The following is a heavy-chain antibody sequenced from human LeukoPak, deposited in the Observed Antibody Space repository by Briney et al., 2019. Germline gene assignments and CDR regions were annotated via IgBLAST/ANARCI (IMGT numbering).Heavy chain of an antibody. D-gene: IGHD3-9*01. CDR1: GGTFSSYA. CDR3: ARDEISPSGGYFAP. J-gene: IGHJ5*02. CDR2: IIPIFGTA. V-gene: IGHV1-69*13. Sequence: GASVKVSCKASGGTFSSYAISWVRQAPGQGLGWMGGIIPIFGTANYAQKFQGRVTITADESTSTAYMELSSLRSEDTAVYYCARDEISPSGGYFAPWGQGTLVTVSS.